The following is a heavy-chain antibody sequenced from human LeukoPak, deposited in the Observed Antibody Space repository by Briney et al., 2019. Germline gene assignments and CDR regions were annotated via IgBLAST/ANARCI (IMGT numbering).Heavy chain of an antibody. CDR2: IYSAGNT. J-gene: IGHJ4*02. CDR3: ARGGTPGYSSGRIDY. D-gene: IGHD6-19*01. V-gene: IGHV3-53*04. CDR1: GFTVSSNY. Sequence: GSLRLSCVASGFTVSSNYMSWARQAPGKGLEWVSVIYSAGNTYYADSVKGRFTISRHNSENTLYLHMNSLRVEDTAVYFCARGGTPGYSSGRIDYWGQGTLVTVSS.